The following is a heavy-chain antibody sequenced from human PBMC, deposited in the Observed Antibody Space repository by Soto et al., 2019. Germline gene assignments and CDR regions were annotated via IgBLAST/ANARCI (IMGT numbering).Heavy chain of an antibody. V-gene: IGHV3-33*01. D-gene: IGHD2-21*02. CDR2: IWYDGSNK. CDR1: GFTFSSYG. CDR3: ARDAEAYCGGDCYSGFDY. J-gene: IGHJ4*02. Sequence: QVQLVESGGGVVQPGRSLRLSCAASGFTFSSYGMHWVRQAPGKGLEWVAVIWYDGSNKYYADSVKGRFTIPRDNSKNTLYLQMNSLRAEDTAVYYCARDAEAYCGGDCYSGFDYWGQGTLVTVSS.